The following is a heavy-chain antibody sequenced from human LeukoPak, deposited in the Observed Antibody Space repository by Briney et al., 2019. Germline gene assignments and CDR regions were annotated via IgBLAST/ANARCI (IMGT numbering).Heavy chain of an antibody. CDR2: ISYDGSNK. J-gene: IGHJ4*02. CDR3: ARDFIFIAVAGTSHFDY. CDR1: GFTFSSYA. Sequence: PGGSLRLSCAASGFTFSSYAMHWVRQAPGKGLEWVAVISYDGSNKYYADSVKGRFTISRDNSKNTLYLQMNSLRAEDTAVYYCARDFIFIAVAGTSHFDYWGQGTLVTVSS. D-gene: IGHD6-19*01. V-gene: IGHV3-30*04.